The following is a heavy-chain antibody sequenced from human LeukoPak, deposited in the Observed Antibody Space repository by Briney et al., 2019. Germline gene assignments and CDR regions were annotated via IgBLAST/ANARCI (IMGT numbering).Heavy chain of an antibody. CDR2: IYSGGST. V-gene: IGHV3-53*01. CDR3: ARDRYSYGYIDY. CDR1: GFTVSSNY. D-gene: IGHD5-18*01. J-gene: IGHJ4*02. Sequence: GGSLRLSCAASGFTVSSNYMSWVRQAPGKGLEWVSVIYSGGSTYYADSVKGRFTISRDNSKNTLYLQMNSLRAEDTAVYYCARDRYSYGYIDYWGQGTLVTVSS.